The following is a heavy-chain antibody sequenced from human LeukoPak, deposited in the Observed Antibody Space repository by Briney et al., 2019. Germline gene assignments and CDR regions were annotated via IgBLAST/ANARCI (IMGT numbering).Heavy chain of an antibody. Sequence: ASVTVSCTASGYTFTGYYMHWVRQAPGQGLEWMGWINPNSGGTNYAQKFQGWVTMTRDTSISTAYMELSRLRSDDTAVYYCARDQGSGWSLDYWGQGTLVTVSS. CDR1: GYTFTGYY. D-gene: IGHD6-19*01. CDR3: ARDQGSGWSLDY. V-gene: IGHV1-2*04. CDR2: INPNSGGT. J-gene: IGHJ4*02.